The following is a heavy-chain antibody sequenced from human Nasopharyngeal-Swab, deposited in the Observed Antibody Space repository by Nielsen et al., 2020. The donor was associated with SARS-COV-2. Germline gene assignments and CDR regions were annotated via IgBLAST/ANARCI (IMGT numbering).Heavy chain of an antibody. CDR2: ISSSGSTI. CDR3: ARKGLYDSSGYPFDP. J-gene: IGHJ5*02. Sequence: GESLKISCAASGFTFSSYEMNWVRQAPGKGLEWVSYISSSGSTIYYADSVKGRFTISRDNAKNSLHLQMNSLRAEDTAVYYCARKGLYDSSGYPFDPWGQGTLVTVSS. V-gene: IGHV3-48*03. D-gene: IGHD3-22*01. CDR1: GFTFSSYE.